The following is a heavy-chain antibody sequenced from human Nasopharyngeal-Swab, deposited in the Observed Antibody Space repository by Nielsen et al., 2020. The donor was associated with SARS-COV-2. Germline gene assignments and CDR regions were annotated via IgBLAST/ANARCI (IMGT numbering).Heavy chain of an antibody. J-gene: IGHJ5*02. CDR2: INPGGGSA. Sequence: SVKVSCKASGYTFTRYYIHWVRQAPGQGLEWMGIINPGGGSARYSQNFQGRVTMTRDTSTSTVYMELSSLRSEDTAVYYCARVGDPREVVAATDCFDPWGQGTLVTVSS. CDR3: ARVGDPREVVAATDCFDP. V-gene: IGHV1-46*01. D-gene: IGHD2-15*01. CDR1: GYTFTRYY.